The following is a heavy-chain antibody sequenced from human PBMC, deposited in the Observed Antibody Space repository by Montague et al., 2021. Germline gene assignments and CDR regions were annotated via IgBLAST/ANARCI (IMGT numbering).Heavy chain of an antibody. Sequence: SETLSLTCAVYGGSYGGYYCTRIRSSQGTGLETVAVINHSGNNNXNPFTKSRDNLSVDTSKNQYSLKLTSVTAADTAVYYCARGPLVLQRFFENLYSRNWHFEFWDPVTLVTVAS. J-gene: IGHJ2*01. CDR1: GGSYGGYY. CDR3: ARGPLVLQRFFENLYSRNWHFEF. D-gene: IGHD3-3*01. V-gene: IGHV4-34*01. CDR2: INHSGNN.